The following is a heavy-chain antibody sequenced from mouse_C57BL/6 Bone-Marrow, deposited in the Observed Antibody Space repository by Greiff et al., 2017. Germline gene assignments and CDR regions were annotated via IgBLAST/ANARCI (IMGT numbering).Heavy chain of an antibody. CDR2: IHPNSGST. CDR3: ASSLRDAMDY. D-gene: IGHD1-1*01. V-gene: IGHV1-64*01. Sequence: QVHVKQPGAELVKPGASVKLSCKASGYTFTSYWMHWVKQRPGQGLEWIGMIHPNSGSTNYNEKFKSKATLTVDKSSSTAYMQLSSLTSEDSAVYYCASSLRDAMDYWGQGTSVTVSS. J-gene: IGHJ4*01. CDR1: GYTFTSYW.